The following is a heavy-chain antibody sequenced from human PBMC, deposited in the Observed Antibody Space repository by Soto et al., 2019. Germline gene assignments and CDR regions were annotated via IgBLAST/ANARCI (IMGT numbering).Heavy chain of an antibody. CDR2: IYPGDSDT. V-gene: IGHV5-51*01. CDR3: ARGRVWFGELSQGFDP. Sequence: PGESLKISCKGSGYSFTSYWIGWVRQMPGKGLEWMGIIYPGDSDTRYSPSFQGQVTISADKSISTAYLQWSSLKASDTAMYYCARGRVWFGELSQGFDPWGQGPLVTVSS. CDR1: GYSFTSYW. J-gene: IGHJ5*02. D-gene: IGHD3-10*01.